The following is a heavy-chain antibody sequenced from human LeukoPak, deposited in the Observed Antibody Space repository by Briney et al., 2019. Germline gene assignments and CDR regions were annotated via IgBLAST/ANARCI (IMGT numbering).Heavy chain of an antibody. D-gene: IGHD3-22*01. J-gene: IGHJ4*02. CDR1: GFTFSSYA. CDR2: ISGSSGST. CDR3: AKDHGGYYDSSGYYKHDY. Sequence: GGSLRLSCAASGFTFSSYAMSWVRQAPGKGLEWVSAISGSSGSTYYADSVKGRFTISRDNSKNTLYLQMNSLRAEDTAVYYCAKDHGGYYDSSGYYKHDYWGQGTLVTVSS. V-gene: IGHV3-23*01.